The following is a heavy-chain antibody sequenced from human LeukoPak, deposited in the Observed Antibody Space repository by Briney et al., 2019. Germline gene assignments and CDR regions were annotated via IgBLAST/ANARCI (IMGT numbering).Heavy chain of an antibody. D-gene: IGHD5-18*01. Sequence: GGSLRLSCAASGFTFSTYGMHWVRQAPGKGLEWVAIISYDGTNKYYADSEKGRFTISRDNSKNTVYLQMNSLRGDDTAVYYCARDRGVAGDGYSYGWDDFYFGLDVWGQGTTVSVS. V-gene: IGHV3-30*03. CDR1: GFTFSTYG. CDR2: ISYDGTNK. CDR3: ARDRGVAGDGYSYGWDDFYFGLDV. J-gene: IGHJ6*02.